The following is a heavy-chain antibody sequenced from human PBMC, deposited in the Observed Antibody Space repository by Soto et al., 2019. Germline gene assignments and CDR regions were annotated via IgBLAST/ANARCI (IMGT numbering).Heavy chain of an antibody. CDR1: GGTFSSYA. Sequence: QVQLVQSGAEVKKPGSSVKVSCKASGGTFSSYAISWVRQAPGQGLAWMGGIIPIFGTANYAQKFQGRVTITADESTSTAYMELSSLRSEDTAVYYCARERFARSSSVDGIDVWGQGPTVTVSS. J-gene: IGHJ6*02. CDR2: IIPIFGTA. CDR3: ARERFARSSSVDGIDV. D-gene: IGHD6-6*01. V-gene: IGHV1-69*01.